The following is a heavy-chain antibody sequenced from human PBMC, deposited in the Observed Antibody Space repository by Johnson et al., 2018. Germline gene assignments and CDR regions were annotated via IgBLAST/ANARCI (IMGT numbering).Heavy chain of an antibody. Sequence: VQLLESGGGLVQPGRSLRLSCAAAGFTFDDYAMHWVRQAPGKGLEWVSGISWNSDSIGYADSVKGRFPIPRDNAKNALYMKMNSLRAEDTALYYCAKAEVGSGWDYYSVGRDVWGQGTTVTVSS. CDR3: AKAEVGSGWDYYSVGRDV. CDR1: GFTFDDYA. CDR2: ISWNSDSI. J-gene: IGHJ6*02. V-gene: IGHV3-9*01. D-gene: IGHD6-19*01.